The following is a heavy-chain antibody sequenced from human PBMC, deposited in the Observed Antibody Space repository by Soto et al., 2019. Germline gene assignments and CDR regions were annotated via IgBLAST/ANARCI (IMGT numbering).Heavy chain of an antibody. D-gene: IGHD4-17*01. V-gene: IGHV3-53*01. CDR3: ARDRYDYRGIDY. CDR2: IYSGGST. Sequence: GGSLRLSCAASGFTVSSNYMSWVRQAPGKGLEWVSVIYSGGSTYYADSVKGRFTISRDNSKNTLYLQMNSLRAEDTAVYYCARDRYDYRGIDYWGQGTLVTVSS. CDR1: GFTVSSNY. J-gene: IGHJ4*02.